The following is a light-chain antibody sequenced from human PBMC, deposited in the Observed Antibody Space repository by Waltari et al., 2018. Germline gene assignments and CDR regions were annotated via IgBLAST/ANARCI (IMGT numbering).Light chain of an antibody. Sequence: QAVLTQPSSLSASPGASARLTCTLRSGTNVGNHRIYWYQQKSERPPQYRLRYKSDSDKQQASGVPSRFAGSKDASAKAGILLISGLQSGDEADDYCMIWHSSASVFGGGTKLTVL. CDR2: YKSDSDK. CDR1: SGTNVGNHR. CDR3: MIWHSSASV. J-gene: IGLJ2*01. V-gene: IGLV5-45*03.